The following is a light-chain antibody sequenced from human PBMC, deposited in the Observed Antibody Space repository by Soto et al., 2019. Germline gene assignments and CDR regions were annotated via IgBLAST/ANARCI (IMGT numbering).Light chain of an antibody. Sequence: DIQMTQSPSSLSASVGDRVTITCRASQSISSYLNWYQQKPGKAPKLLIYDASSLESGVPSRFSGSGSGTEFTLTISSLQPDDFATYYCQQYNSYRETFGQGTKVDIK. CDR2: DAS. J-gene: IGKJ1*01. V-gene: IGKV1-5*01. CDR3: QQYNSYRET. CDR1: QSISSY.